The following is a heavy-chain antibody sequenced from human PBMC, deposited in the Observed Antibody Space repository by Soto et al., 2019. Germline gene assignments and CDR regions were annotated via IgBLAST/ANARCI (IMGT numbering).Heavy chain of an antibody. Sequence: SETLSLTCAVSGDSITSRNWWSWVRQAPGKGLEWIGEIYHSGASTYNPSLKSRTTMSVDPSNNHFSLKLTSVTAADTTVYFCVRDLGTGTDYWGRGTLVTVSS. CDR2: IYHSGAS. CDR3: VRDLGTGTDY. D-gene: IGHD1-1*01. J-gene: IGHJ4*02. V-gene: IGHV4-4*02. CDR1: GDSITSRNW.